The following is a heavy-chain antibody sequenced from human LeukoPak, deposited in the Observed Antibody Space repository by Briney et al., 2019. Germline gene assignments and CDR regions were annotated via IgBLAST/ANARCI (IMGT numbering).Heavy chain of an antibody. D-gene: IGHD6-19*01. CDR3: VTQIAVAGLLDS. V-gene: IGHV3-66*04. CDR1: GFTVSSTY. J-gene: IGHJ4*02. Sequence: PGGSLRLSCAASGFTVSSTYMNWVRQAPGKGLEWVSLIYSGGNTYYADSVKGRFTISRDSSKNTLYLQLNSLRVEDTAVYYCVTQIAVAGLLDSWGQGTLVTVSS. CDR2: IYSGGNT.